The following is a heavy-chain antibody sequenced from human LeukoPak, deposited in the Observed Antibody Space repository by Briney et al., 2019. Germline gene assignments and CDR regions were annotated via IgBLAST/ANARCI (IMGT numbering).Heavy chain of an antibody. CDR1: GFNFSPYA. J-gene: IGHJ6*04. D-gene: IGHD2-2*01. V-gene: IGHV3-30-3*01. Sequence: GGSLRLSCVASGFNFSPYAVHWVRQAPGKGLEWVAIISNDGTTESYTDSVKGRFTISRNNFKNTLYLQMNGLRLEDTAVYYCATLRDIVVVATTPTDVWGKGTTVIVSS. CDR3: ATLRDIVVVATTPTDV. CDR2: ISNDGTTE.